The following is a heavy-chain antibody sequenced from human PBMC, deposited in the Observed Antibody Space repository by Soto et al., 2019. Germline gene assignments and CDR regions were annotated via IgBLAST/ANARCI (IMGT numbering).Heavy chain of an antibody. Sequence: EVQLLESGGGLVQPGGSLRLSCAASGFTFSSYAMRWVRQAPVKGLEWVSAISGSGDSTYYADSVKGRFTISRDNSKNTLSLQMSSLRAEDTAVYYCARRVSGSYYDYWGQGTLVTVSS. CDR1: GFTFSSYA. J-gene: IGHJ4*02. CDR2: ISGSGDST. V-gene: IGHV3-23*01. D-gene: IGHD1-26*01. CDR3: ARRVSGSYYDY.